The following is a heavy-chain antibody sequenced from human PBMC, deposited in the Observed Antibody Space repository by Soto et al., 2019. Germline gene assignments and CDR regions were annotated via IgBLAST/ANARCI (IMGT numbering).Heavy chain of an antibody. V-gene: IGHV3-30-3*01. Sequence: GGSLRLSCAASGFTFSGYAMHWVRQAPGKGLEWVAVISYDGSNKYYADSVKGRFTISRDNSKNTLSLQMNSLRAEDTAVYFCARDNRGTFDYWGQGALVTVSS. J-gene: IGHJ4*02. D-gene: IGHD7-27*01. CDR2: ISYDGSNK. CDR3: ARDNRGTFDY. CDR1: GFTFSGYA.